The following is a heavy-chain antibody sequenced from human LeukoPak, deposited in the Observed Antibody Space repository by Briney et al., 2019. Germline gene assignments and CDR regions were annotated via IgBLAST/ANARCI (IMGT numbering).Heavy chain of an antibody. Sequence: ASVKVSCKASGYTFTSYDINWVRQATGQGLEWMGWMNPNSGNTGYAQKFQGRVTITRNTSISTAYMELGSLRSEDTAVYYCARGLRITMVRGVLDAFDIWGQGTMVTVSS. V-gene: IGHV1-8*03. CDR1: GYTFTSYD. J-gene: IGHJ3*02. CDR2: MNPNSGNT. CDR3: ARGLRITMVRGVLDAFDI. D-gene: IGHD3-10*01.